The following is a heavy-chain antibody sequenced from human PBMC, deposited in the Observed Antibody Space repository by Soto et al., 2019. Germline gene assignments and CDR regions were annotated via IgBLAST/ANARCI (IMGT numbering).Heavy chain of an antibody. CDR2: ISSFSNYM. CDR3: ARAGGYSRTTPNPIADDMDV. V-gene: IGHV3-21*01. D-gene: IGHD6-13*01. Sequence: EVQLVESGGGLVKPGGSLRLSCAVSGFTFNSYSMNWVRQAPGKGLEWVSSISSFSNYMYYTDSVKGRFTISRDNARNSLYLQMNSLRAEDTAVYYCARAGGYSRTTPNPIADDMDVWGQGTTVTVSS. J-gene: IGHJ6*02. CDR1: GFTFNSYS.